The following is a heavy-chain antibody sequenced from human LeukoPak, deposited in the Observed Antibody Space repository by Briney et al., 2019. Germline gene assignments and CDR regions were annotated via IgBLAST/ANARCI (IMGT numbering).Heavy chain of an antibody. CDR2: FYNSGST. D-gene: IGHD6-19*01. J-gene: IGHJ4*02. CDR3: ARNSSGHSLEY. Sequence: SETLSLTCAVSGYSIISYYYWGWIRQSPGKGVEWIGIFYNSGSTHYNPSLRSRATMSVDTSKNQFSLKLNCVTAADTAGYYCARNSSGHSLEYGGRGSLVTVSS. CDR1: GYSIISYYY. V-gene: IGHV4-38-2*01.